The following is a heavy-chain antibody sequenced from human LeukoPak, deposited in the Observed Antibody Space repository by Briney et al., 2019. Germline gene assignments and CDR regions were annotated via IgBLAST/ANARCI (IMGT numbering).Heavy chain of an antibody. CDR1: VGSISSSYYY. CDR2: IYYSGST. Sequence: SSETLSLTCTVSVGSISSSYYYWGWIRQPPGKGLEWIGSIYYSGSTYYNPSLRSRVTISVDTSKNQFSLKLSSVTAADTAVYYCARHLIAVAGTGSVFDIWGQGTTVTVSS. V-gene: IGHV4-39*01. J-gene: IGHJ3*02. CDR3: ARHLIAVAGTGSVFDI. D-gene: IGHD6-19*01.